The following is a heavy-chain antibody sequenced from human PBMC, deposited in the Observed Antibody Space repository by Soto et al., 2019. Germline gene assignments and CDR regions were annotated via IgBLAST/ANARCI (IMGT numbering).Heavy chain of an antibody. D-gene: IGHD6-13*01. CDR2: VFFDGNT. V-gene: IGHV4-39*01. J-gene: IGHJ4*02. Sequence: SETLSLTCTVSGGSISSADYWWGGIRQSPGKELAWIGIVFFDGNTHYNPYLKSRVTLSVDTSNHQFSLRLNSVTAADTARYFCARQRGRGSWSLDYWGRGTLVTVSS. CDR1: GGSISSADYW. CDR3: ARQRGRGSWSLDY.